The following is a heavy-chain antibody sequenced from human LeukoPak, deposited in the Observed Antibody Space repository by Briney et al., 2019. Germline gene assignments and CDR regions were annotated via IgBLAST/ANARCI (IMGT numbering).Heavy chain of an antibody. D-gene: IGHD1-1*01. CDR3: AKGFYNDAIFYY. V-gene: IGHV3-48*01. CDR2: ISSSSSTI. CDR1: GFTFSSYS. J-gene: IGHJ4*02. Sequence: PGGSLRLSCAASGFTFSSYSMNWVRQAPGKGLEWVSYISSSSSTIYYADSVKGRFTISRDNAKNSLYLQMNSLRAEDTAVFYCAKGFYNDAIFYYWGQGTLVTASS.